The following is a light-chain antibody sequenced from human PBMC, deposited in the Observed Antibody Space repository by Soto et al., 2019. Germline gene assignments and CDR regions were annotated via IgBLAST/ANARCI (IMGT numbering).Light chain of an antibody. CDR1: QSISDN. V-gene: IGKV3-15*01. CDR2: DAS. Sequence: EIVMTQSPATLSVSPGERATLSCRASQSISDNLAWYQQKPGRAPRLLIYDASTRATGIPARFNGRGSGTEFTLTISSLLSEDFAVYYCQRYDNWPLTFGGGTKVEIK. J-gene: IGKJ4*01. CDR3: QRYDNWPLT.